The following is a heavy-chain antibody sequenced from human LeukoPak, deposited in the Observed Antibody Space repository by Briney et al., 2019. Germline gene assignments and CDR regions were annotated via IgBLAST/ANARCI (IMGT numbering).Heavy chain of an antibody. V-gene: IGHV1-69*13. CDR3: ARTTYGEETAMVYRYYYYYYMDV. CDR1: GGTFSSYA. J-gene: IGHJ6*03. CDR2: IIPIFCTA. D-gene: IGHD5-18*01. Sequence: ASVKVSCKASGGTFSSYAISWVRQAPGQGLEWMGGIIPIFCTANYAQKFQGRVTITADESTSTAYMELSSLRSEDTAVYYCARTTYGEETAMVYRYYYYYYMDVWGKGTTVTISS.